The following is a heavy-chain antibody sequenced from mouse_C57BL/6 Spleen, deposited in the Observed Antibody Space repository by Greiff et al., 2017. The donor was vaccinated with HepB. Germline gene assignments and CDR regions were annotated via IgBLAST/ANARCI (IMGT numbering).Heavy chain of an antibody. CDR1: GYTFTSYW. Sequence: QVQLKQPGAELVRPGSSVKLSCKASGYTFTSYWMHWVKQRPIQGLEWIGNIDPSDSETHYNQKFKDKATLTVDKSSSTAYMQLSSLTSEDSAVYYCARYGYDGYYAMDYWGQGTSVTVSS. CDR3: ARYGYDGYYAMDY. V-gene: IGHV1-52*01. CDR2: IDPSDSET. D-gene: IGHD2-2*01. J-gene: IGHJ4*01.